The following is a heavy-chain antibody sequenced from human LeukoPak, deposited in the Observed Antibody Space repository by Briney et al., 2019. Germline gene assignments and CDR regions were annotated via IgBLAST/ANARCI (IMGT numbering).Heavy chain of an antibody. D-gene: IGHD4-17*01. CDR3: VRDFDTVTTAYLQL. V-gene: IGHV3-21*01. Sequence: PGGSLRLSCAASGFTVSSNYMSWVRQAPGKGLEWVSSISRSSRHLYYADSVKGRFTISRDDAKNSVYLQMNSLRADETAVYYCVRDFDTVTTAYLQLWGQGTLVTVSS. CDR1: GFTVSSNY. CDR2: ISRSSRHL. J-gene: IGHJ1*01.